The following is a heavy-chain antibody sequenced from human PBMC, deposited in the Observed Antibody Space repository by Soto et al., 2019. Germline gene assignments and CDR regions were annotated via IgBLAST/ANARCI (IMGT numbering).Heavy chain of an antibody. D-gene: IGHD2-15*01. CDR2: IYYSGST. CDR1: AGSISSSNYY. CDR3: ARPPVAGRGGAFDI. J-gene: IGHJ3*02. V-gene: IGHV4-39*01. Sequence: QLQLQESGPGLVKPSETLSLTCTVSAGSISSSNYYWGWIRQPPGKGMEWIGNIYYSGSTYYNPSLKSRVTISINTSKNQYSLMLTSVTAADTAVYYCARPPVAGRGGAFDIWGQGTMVTVSS.